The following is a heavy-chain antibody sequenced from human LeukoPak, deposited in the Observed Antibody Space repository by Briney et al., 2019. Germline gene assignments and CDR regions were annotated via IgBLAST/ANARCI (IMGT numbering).Heavy chain of an antibody. CDR1: GYSFTSYW. V-gene: IGHV5-51*01. J-gene: IGHJ4*02. CDR3: ARLGGDIVVVPAASYYFDY. D-gene: IGHD2-2*01. CDR2: IYPGDSDT. Sequence: GESLKISCKGSGYSFTSYWIGWVRQMPGKGLEWMGIIYPGDSDTRHSPSFQGQVTISADKSISTAYLQWSSLKASDTAMYYCARLGGDIVVVPAASYYFDYWGQGTLVTVSS.